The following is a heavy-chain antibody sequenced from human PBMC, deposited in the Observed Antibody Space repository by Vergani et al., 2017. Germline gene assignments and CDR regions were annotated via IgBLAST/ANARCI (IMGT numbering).Heavy chain of an antibody. CDR3: ARALGPFDFWSGSLDYYYMDV. D-gene: IGHD3-3*01. CDR2: INPNSGGT. Sequence: QVQLVQSGAEVKKPGASVKVSCKASGYTFTGYYMHWVRQAPGQGLEWMGRINPNSGGTNYAQKFQGRVTMTRDTSISTAYMELSRLRSDDTAVYYCARALGPFDFWSGSLDYYYMDVWGKGTTVTVSS. CDR1: GYTFTGYY. V-gene: IGHV1-2*06. J-gene: IGHJ6*03.